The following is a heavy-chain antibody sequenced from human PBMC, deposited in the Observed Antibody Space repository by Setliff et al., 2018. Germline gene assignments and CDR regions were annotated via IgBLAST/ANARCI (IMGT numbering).Heavy chain of an antibody. Sequence: ETLSLTCAVSGFSISSGYYWGWIRQPPGKGLVWFSHINSDGSGTSYADSVKGRFAISRDNAENSLYLQMNSLGAADTAFYYCAKDIVRYYFDTRGFDLWGRGTLVTVSS. D-gene: IGHD3-22*01. CDR3: AKDIVRYYFDTRGFDL. J-gene: IGHJ2*01. V-gene: IGHV3-74*01. CDR1: GFSISSGYY. CDR2: INSDGSGT.